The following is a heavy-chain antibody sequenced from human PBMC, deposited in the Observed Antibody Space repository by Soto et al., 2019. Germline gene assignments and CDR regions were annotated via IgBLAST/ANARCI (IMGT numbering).Heavy chain of an antibody. D-gene: IGHD6-19*01. CDR3: ARGLAVAGSTLGGGLNY. CDR1: GYTFTSYG. V-gene: IGHV1-18*01. Sequence: ASVKVSCKASGYTFTSYGISWVRQAPGQGLEWMGWISAYNGNTNYAQKLQGRVTMTTDTSTSTAYMELRSLRSDDTAVYYCARGLAVAGSTLGGGLNYWGQGTLVTVSS. CDR2: ISAYNGNT. J-gene: IGHJ4*02.